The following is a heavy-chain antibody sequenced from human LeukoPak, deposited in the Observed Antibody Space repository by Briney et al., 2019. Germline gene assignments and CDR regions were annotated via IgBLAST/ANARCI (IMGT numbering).Heavy chain of an antibody. Sequence: GGSLRLSCVPSGFTFNSYGFYWVRQAPGKGLEWVAVISYDGSKRYYADSVKGRFTISRDTSNKTAYLEMNSLRVDDTAVYYCARDVISRQMITLGLGFWGQGTLVTVSS. CDR1: GFTFNSYG. D-gene: IGHD1-20*01. CDR3: ARDVISRQMITLGLGF. J-gene: IGHJ4*02. V-gene: IGHV3-30*03. CDR2: ISYDGSKR.